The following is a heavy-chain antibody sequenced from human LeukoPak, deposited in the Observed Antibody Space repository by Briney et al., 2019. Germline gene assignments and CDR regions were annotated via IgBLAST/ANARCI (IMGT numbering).Heavy chain of an antibody. Sequence: ASVKVSCKASGYTFTCYYMHWVRQAPGQGLEWMGRINPNSGGTNYAQKFQGRVTMTRDTSISTAYMELSRLRSDDTAVYYCARDPDYGSGQPWGQGTLVTVSS. CDR1: GYTFTCYY. CDR2: INPNSGGT. CDR3: ARDPDYGSGQP. V-gene: IGHV1-2*06. D-gene: IGHD3-10*01. J-gene: IGHJ5*02.